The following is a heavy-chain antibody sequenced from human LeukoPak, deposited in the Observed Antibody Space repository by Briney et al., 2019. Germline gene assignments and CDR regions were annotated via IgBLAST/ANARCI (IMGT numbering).Heavy chain of an antibody. CDR1: GYNFISYY. Sequence: ASVKVSCKASGYNFISYYMHWVRQAPGQGLEWMGIINPSGGSTSYAQKFQDRVTMTRDTSTSTVYMKLSSLKSEDTAVYYCASAARPPYSSSWSEYFQHWGQGTLVTVSS. J-gene: IGHJ1*01. CDR2: INPSGGST. D-gene: IGHD6-13*01. V-gene: IGHV1-46*01. CDR3: ASAARPPYSSSWSEYFQH.